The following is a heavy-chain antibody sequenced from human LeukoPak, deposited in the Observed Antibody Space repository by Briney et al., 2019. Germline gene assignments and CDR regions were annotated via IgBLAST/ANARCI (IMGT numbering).Heavy chain of an antibody. CDR3: ARGHLDP. Sequence: GGSLRLSCAASGFTFSDYWMNWIRQAPGKGLEWVARIMKDGNEKYYVESIKGRFTISRDNAKNALYLQMNGLRAEDTGVYYCARGHLDPWGQGTLVTVSS. CDR1: GFTFSDYW. V-gene: IGHV3-7*01. CDR2: IMKDGNEK. J-gene: IGHJ5*02.